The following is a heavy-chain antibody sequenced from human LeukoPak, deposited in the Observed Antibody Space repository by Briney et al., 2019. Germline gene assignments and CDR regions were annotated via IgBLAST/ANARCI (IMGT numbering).Heavy chain of an antibody. CDR1: GFTFSSYG. J-gene: IGHJ4*02. V-gene: IGHV3-30*18. CDR3: AKLATYYYDSSDYYSD. CDR2: ISFHGSNK. D-gene: IGHD3-22*01. Sequence: GGSLRLSCAASGFTFSSYGMHWVRQAPGKGLEWVAIISFHGSNKYYADSVKGRFTISRDTSKNTLYLQMNSLRAEDTAVYYCAKLATYYYDSSDYYSDWGQGTLVTVSS.